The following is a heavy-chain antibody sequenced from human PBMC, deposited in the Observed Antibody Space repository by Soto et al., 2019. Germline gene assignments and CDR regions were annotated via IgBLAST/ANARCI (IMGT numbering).Heavy chain of an antibody. V-gene: IGHV3-30*03. CDR3: ATDFGNPAAGFDAFAF. J-gene: IGHJ3*01. D-gene: IGHD3-10*01. Sequence: QVNLVESGGGVVQPGKSLRLSCAASGFYFSDFGLNWVRQAPGKGLEWVASISDDGSQKYYVASVKGPFTISRDNSMNTLSLEVNTLPTDDTAVSFCATDFGNPAAGFDAFAFGAHGTMLTVSS. CDR1: GFYFSDFG. CDR2: ISDDGSQK.